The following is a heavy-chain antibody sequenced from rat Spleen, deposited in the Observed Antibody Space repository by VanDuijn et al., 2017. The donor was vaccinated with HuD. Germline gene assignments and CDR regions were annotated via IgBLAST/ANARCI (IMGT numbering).Heavy chain of an antibody. CDR3: VRHGYTRYYFDY. J-gene: IGHJ2*01. D-gene: IGHD1-9*01. Sequence: EVQLVESGGGLVQPGRSLQVSCAASGFIFNNYDMAWVRQTPTKGLEWVASISSGGGGTYYPDSVEGRFTISRDNAKSTLYLQMDSLRSEDTATYYCVRHGYTRYYFDYWGQGVMVTVSS. CDR1: GFIFNNYD. CDR2: ISSGGGGT. V-gene: IGHV5-25*01.